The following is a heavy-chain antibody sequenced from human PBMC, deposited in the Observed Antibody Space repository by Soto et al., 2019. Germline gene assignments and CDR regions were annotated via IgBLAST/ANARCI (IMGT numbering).Heavy chain of an antibody. Sequence: ASVKVSCKASGGTFSSYAISWVRQAPGQGLEWMGGIIPIFGTANYAQKFQGRVTITADESTSTAYMELSSLRSEDTAVYYCARDPLKDYGSGSYYTGDNYYYYYGMDVWGQGTTVTVSS. J-gene: IGHJ6*02. V-gene: IGHV1-69*13. CDR2: IIPIFGTA. CDR1: GGTFSSYA. CDR3: ARDPLKDYGSGSYYTGDNYYYYYGMDV. D-gene: IGHD3-10*01.